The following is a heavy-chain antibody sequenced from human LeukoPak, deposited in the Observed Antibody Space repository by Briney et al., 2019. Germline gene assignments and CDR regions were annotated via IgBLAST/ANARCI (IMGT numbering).Heavy chain of an antibody. CDR1: GGSISSYY. CDR3: ARESLESSLHY. CDR2: IYYSGST. D-gene: IGHD3-3*01. V-gene: IGHV4-59*01. Sequence: KPSEPLSLTXTVSGGSISSYYWSWIRQPPGKGVEWIGYIYYSGSTNYNPSLKSRVTISLDTSKNQFSLRLSSVTAADTAVYYCARESLESSLHYWGQGTLVTVSS. J-gene: IGHJ4*02.